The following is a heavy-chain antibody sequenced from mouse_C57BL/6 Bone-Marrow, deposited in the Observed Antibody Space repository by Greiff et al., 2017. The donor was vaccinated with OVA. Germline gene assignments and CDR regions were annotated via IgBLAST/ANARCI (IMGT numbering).Heavy chain of an antibody. CDR2: IDPSDSET. V-gene: IGHV1-52*01. Sequence: QVQLQQPGAELVRPGSSVKLSCKASGYTFTSYWMHWVKQRPIQGLEWIGNIDPSDSETHYNQKFKDKATLTVDKSSSTAYMQLSSLTSEDSAVYYCARSLLYYYGSSGYFDVWGTGTTVTVSS. CDR1: GYTFTSYW. D-gene: IGHD1-1*01. CDR3: ARSLLYYYGSSGYFDV. J-gene: IGHJ1*03.